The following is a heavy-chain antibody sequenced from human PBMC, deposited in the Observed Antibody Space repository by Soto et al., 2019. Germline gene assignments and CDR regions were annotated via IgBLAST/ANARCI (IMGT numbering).Heavy chain of an antibody. CDR3: TRRRGFPYYYGMDF. CDR1: GVSISSGGLS. D-gene: IGHD5-12*01. V-gene: IGHV4-30-2*01. J-gene: IGHJ6*02. CDR2: ISHSANT. Sequence: PSETLSLTCAVSGVSISSGGLSWSWIRQPPGKGLEWIGYISHSANTYYNPSLKSRVTILVDRSMNQFSLRLTSATAADTAVYYCTRRRGFPYYYGMDFWGQGTTVTVSS.